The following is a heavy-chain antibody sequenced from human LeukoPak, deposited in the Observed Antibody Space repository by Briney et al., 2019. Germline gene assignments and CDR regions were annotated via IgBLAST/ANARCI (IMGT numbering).Heavy chain of an antibody. CDR1: GYTFTNYA. V-gene: IGHV1-3*01. J-gene: IGHJ6*02. CDR2: INAGNGNT. Sequence: ASVKVSCKASGYTFTNYAMHWVRQAPGQRLEWMGWINAGNGNTKYSQKFQGRVTMTRDTSTSTVYMELSSLRSEDTAVYYCASSFYYYGMDVWGQGTTVTVSS. CDR3: ASSFYYYGMDV.